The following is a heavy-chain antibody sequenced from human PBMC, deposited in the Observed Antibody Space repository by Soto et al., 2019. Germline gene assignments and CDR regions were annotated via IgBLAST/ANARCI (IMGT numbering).Heavy chain of an antibody. CDR3: ARDIRDGYGMEV. V-gene: IGHV3-53*01. D-gene: IGHD2-2*02. Sequence: GVSLRRSCAASGFTVSSNYMSWVRQAPGKGLEWVSVMYSGGSTYYADSVKGRFTISRDNSKNTLYLQMNSLRAEYTAVYYCARDIRDGYGMEVWGQGTTVTVSS. CDR2: MYSGGST. CDR1: GFTVSSNY. J-gene: IGHJ6*02.